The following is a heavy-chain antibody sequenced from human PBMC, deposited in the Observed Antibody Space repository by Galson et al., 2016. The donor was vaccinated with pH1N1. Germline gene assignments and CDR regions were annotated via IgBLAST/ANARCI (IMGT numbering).Heavy chain of an antibody. Sequence: GSLRLSCAASGFTVNSHYMSWVRQAPGKGLEWVSVIYSGGTTYYVDSVKGRFTISRDNSKNTLYLQMNSLRAEDTAVYYCATDHGTSMLLHWGQGTLVTVSS. J-gene: IGHJ4*02. CDR2: IYSGGTT. CDR1: GFTVNSHY. D-gene: IGHD1-1*01. CDR3: ATDHGTSMLLH. V-gene: IGHV3-66*02.